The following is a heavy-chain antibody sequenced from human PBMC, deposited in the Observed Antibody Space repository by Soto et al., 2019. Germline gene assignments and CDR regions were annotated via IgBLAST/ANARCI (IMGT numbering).Heavy chain of an antibody. CDR2: LNGRGTTT. CDR3: AKELGEPIWGRFDP. Sequence: EVQLLESGGHLVQPGGSLRLSCAASGFTFSSYAMSWVRQAPGKGLEWVSALNGRGTTTYYADSVKGRFTISRDISKNTLYLQMNSLRVEDTAVYYCAKELGEPIWGRFDPWGQGTQVSVSS. V-gene: IGHV3-23*01. D-gene: IGHD7-27*01. J-gene: IGHJ5*02. CDR1: GFTFSSYA.